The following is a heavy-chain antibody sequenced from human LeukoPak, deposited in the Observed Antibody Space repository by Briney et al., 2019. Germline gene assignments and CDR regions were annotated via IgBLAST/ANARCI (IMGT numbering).Heavy chain of an antibody. J-gene: IGHJ6*02. CDR3: ARDRRYYDTSGTVYYDAMDV. V-gene: IGHV4-59*01. CDR2: IYYSGST. D-gene: IGHD3-22*01. Sequence: SETLSLTCTVSGGSISSYYWSWIRQPPGKGLEWIGYIYYSGSTNYNPSLKSRVTISVDTSKNQFSLKLSSVTAADTAVYYCARDRRYYDTSGTVYYDAMDVWGQGTTVTVSS. CDR1: GGSISSYY.